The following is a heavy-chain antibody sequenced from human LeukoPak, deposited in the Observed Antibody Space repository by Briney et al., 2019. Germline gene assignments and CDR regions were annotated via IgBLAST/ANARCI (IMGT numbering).Heavy chain of an antibody. CDR3: ATLVGATPQ. D-gene: IGHD1-26*01. Sequence: GSLRLSCAASGFTFSSSEMDWVRQAPGKGLEWVSYISDSSSTKTYTDSVRGRFTISRDNAKMSLYLQMNSPIAEDTAVYYCATLVGATPQWGQGTLVTVSS. CDR1: GFTFSSSE. V-gene: IGHV3-48*03. J-gene: IGHJ4*02. CDR2: ISDSSSTK.